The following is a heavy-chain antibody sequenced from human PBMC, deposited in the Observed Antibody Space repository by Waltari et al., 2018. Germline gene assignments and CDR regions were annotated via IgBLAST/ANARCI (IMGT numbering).Heavy chain of an antibody. V-gene: IGHV1-69*01. J-gene: IGHJ6*02. CDR3: ASRYCSSTSCHPEDYYYYYGMDV. CDR1: GGTFSSYA. D-gene: IGHD2-2*01. Sequence: QVQLVQSGAEVKKPGSSVKVSCKASGGTFSSYAISWVRQAPGQGLEWMGGIIPIFGKANYAQKFQGRVTITADESTSTAYMELSSLRSEDTAVYYCASRYCSSTSCHPEDYYYYYGMDVWGQGTTVTVSS. CDR2: IIPIFGKA.